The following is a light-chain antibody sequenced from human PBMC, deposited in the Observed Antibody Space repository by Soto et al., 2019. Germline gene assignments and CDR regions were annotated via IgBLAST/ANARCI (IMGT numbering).Light chain of an antibody. Sequence: QSVLTQPASVSGSPGQSITISCTGSSSDVGRFNFVSWYQQHPGKAPKLLIYEVIKRPSGVSSRFSASKSGNTASLTISGLQAEDEADYYCCSYAYSTTFVFGTGNKVTVL. CDR2: EVI. CDR1: SSDVGRFNF. CDR3: CSYAYSTTFV. V-gene: IGLV2-23*02. J-gene: IGLJ1*01.